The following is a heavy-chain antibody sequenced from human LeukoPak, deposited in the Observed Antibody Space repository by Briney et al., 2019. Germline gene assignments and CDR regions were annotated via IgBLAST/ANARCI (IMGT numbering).Heavy chain of an antibody. V-gene: IGHV4-34*01. CDR2: INHSGST. CDR1: GGCFSGYY. CDR3: ARAHITIFGVAEGVWFDP. Sequence: SETLSLTCAVYGGCFSGYYWSWIRQPPGKGLEWIGEINHSGSTNYNPSLKSRVTISVDTSKNQFSLKLSSVTAADTAVYYCARAHITIFGVAEGVWFDPWGQGTLVTVSS. D-gene: IGHD3-3*01. J-gene: IGHJ5*02.